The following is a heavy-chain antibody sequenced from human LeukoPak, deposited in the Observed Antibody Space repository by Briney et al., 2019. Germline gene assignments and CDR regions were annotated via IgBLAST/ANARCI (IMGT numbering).Heavy chain of an antibody. CDR1: GGSISSYY. J-gene: IGHJ5*02. V-gene: IGHV4-59*01. CDR3: ARDRSYSSGWFDP. D-gene: IGHD6-19*01. CDR2: IYYSGST. Sequence: SETLSLTCTVSGGSISSYYWSWIRQPPGKGLEWIGYIYYSGSTNYNPSLKSRVTISVDTSKNQFSLKLSSVTPADTAVYYCARDRSYSSGWFDPWGQGTLVTVSS.